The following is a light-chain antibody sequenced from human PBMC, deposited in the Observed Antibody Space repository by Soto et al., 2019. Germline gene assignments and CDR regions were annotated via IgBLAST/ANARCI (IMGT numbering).Light chain of an antibody. J-gene: IGKJ2*01. CDR3: QQYADYPLA. CDR2: DAS. CDR1: QSMSTH. Sequence: DIHMTQSPSTLSASVGDRVTITCRASQSMSTHLAWYQQKPGYAPKLLIYDASTLQSGVPSRFSGSGSGTDFTLTVSSLQPDDFASYYCQQYADYPLAFGQGTKLEIK. V-gene: IGKV1-5*01.